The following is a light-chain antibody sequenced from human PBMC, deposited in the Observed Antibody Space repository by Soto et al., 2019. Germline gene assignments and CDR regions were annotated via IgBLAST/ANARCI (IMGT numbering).Light chain of an antibody. CDR2: KVA. CDR1: QSPVDGDGITS. J-gene: IGKJ1*01. Sequence: DIVMTQTPLSLRVTLGQPASISCSSSQSPVDGDGITSLSWLHQRLGQPPRLLIYKVANRFSVVPDRFSGSGAGTDVTLKINTVEAEDVGVYYCMQDALYSTFGRGTNVEL. V-gene: IGKV2-24*01. CDR3: MQDALYST.